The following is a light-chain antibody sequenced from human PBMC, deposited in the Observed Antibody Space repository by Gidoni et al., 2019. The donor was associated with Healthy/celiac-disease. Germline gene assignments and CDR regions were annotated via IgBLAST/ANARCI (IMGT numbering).Light chain of an antibody. Sequence: DIQMTQSPSSRSASVGDRVTITCRASQSISSYLNCYQQKPGNAPKLLIYAASCLQSGVPSRFSGSGSGTYFTLTISSLQPEDFATYYCQQSYSTPLTFGGGTKVEIK. V-gene: IGKV1-39*01. CDR1: QSISSY. CDR3: QQSYSTPLT. J-gene: IGKJ4*01. CDR2: AAS.